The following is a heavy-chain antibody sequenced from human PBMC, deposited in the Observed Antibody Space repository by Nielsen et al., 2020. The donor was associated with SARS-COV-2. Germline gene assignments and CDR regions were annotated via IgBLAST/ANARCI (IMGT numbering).Heavy chain of an antibody. V-gene: IGHV3-33*01. CDR1: EVTFRSYD. Sequence: GGSLRLSCAASEVTFRSYDMQWVRQAPGKGLESVARIWYDGSNKYYADSVKDRFTISRDNSKNTLYLQMNSLRGEDTAVYYCAREMYSSGWDWGQGTQVTVSS. CDR3: AREMYSSGWD. D-gene: IGHD6-19*01. CDR2: IWYDGSNK. J-gene: IGHJ4*02.